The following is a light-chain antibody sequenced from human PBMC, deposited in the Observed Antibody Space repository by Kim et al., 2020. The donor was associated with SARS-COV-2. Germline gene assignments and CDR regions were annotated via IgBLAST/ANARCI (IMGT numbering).Light chain of an antibody. Sequence: QTATLTCTGNSNNVGDQGAAWLQHHQGHPPKLLSYRDNNRPSGISERLSASRSGNTATLTITGLQPEDEADYYCSAWDSSLSVWVFGGGTQLTVL. CDR2: RDN. CDR3: SAWDSSLSVWV. V-gene: IGLV10-54*01. CDR1: SNNVGDQG. J-gene: IGLJ3*02.